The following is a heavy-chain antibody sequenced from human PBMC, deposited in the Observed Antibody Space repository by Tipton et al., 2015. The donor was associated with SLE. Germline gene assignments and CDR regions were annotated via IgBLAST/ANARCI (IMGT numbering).Heavy chain of an antibody. CDR2: ISAYNGNT. J-gene: IGHJ4*02. V-gene: IGHV1-18*01. CDR1: GYTFTNTG. D-gene: IGHD4-11*01. Sequence: QLVQSGPEVKKPGASVKVSCKASGYTFTNTGISWVRQAPGQGLEWMGWISAYNGNTKYSQRLQGRVTMTTDTSTRTAYMELRSLRADDTAVYYCARDLPMTTVIQFDYWGQGTLVTVSS. CDR3: ARDLPMTTVIQFDY.